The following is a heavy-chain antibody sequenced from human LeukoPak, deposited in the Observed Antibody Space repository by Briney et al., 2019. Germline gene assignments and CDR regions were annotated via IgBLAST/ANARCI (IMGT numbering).Heavy chain of an antibody. CDR1: GFTFSSYW. D-gene: IGHD2-15*01. V-gene: IGHV3-74*03. CDR3: ARDNTVVGGARFEY. J-gene: IGHJ4*02. CDR2: IRGVGSVT. Sequence: GGSLRLSCAASGFTFSSYWMHWVRLAPGKGLMWVSRIRGVGSVTTCADSVKGRFTIARTNAKNTMYLQMNSLTADDSAVYYCARDNTVVGGARFEYWGQGTLVTVSS.